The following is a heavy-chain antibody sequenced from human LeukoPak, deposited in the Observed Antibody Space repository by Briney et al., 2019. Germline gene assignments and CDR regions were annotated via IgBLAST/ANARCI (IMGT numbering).Heavy chain of an antibody. J-gene: IGHJ4*01. Sequence: SETLSLTCAVSGYSISSGYYWGWIRQPPGKGLEWIGSIYHSGSTYYNPSLKSRVTISVDTSKNQFSLKLSSVTAADTAVYYCASSSGASSFYYRGQGTLGNGSS. CDR1: GYSISSGYY. CDR3: ASSSGASSFYY. D-gene: IGHD3-10*01. V-gene: IGHV4-38-2*01. CDR2: IYHSGST.